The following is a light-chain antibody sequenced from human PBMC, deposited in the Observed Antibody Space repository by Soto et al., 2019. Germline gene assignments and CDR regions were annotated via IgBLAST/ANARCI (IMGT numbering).Light chain of an antibody. Sequence: EIVLTQSPGTLSLSPGERATLSCRARQSVSSSYLAWYQQKPGQAPSLLIYCASSRATGIPDRFSGSGSGTDFTLTISRLEPEDFAVYYCQQYDSSGTFGQGTKGEIK. J-gene: IGKJ1*01. CDR1: QSVSSSY. CDR2: CAS. CDR3: QQYDSSGT. V-gene: IGKV3-20*01.